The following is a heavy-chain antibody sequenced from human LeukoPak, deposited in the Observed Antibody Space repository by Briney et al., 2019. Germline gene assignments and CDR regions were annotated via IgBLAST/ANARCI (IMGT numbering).Heavy chain of an antibody. V-gene: IGHV3-23*01. CDR3: AKDSWRDQLPFSFDY. Sequence: GVSLRLSCAASGFTFSNYVMSWVRQAPGEGLEWVSGMSGGGCRTFYADSVKGRFTISRDNSKNTLYLQMNSLRAEDAALYYCAKDSWRDQLPFSFDYWGQGTLVTLST. CDR1: GFTFSNYV. J-gene: IGHJ4*02. D-gene: IGHD2-2*01. CDR2: MSGGGCRT.